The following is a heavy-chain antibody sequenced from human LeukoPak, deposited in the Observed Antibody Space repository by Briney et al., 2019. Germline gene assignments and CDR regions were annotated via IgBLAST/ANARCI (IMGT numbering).Heavy chain of an antibody. CDR2: IKHDGSEK. CDR1: GFTFSSHW. J-gene: IGHJ5*01. V-gene: IGHV3-7*05. Sequence: GGSLSLACTASGFTFSSHWMTWVRQAPGRGLEWVANIKHDGSEKYYVDSMKGRFTISRDNAQNSLYLQMNSLRAEDTALYYCARSLRELPHWFDPWGQGTLVTVSS. D-gene: IGHD5-24*01. CDR3: ARSLRELPHWFDP.